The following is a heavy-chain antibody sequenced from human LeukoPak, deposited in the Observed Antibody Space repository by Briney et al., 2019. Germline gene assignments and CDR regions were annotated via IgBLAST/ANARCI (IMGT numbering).Heavy chain of an antibody. CDR1: GYSFTNYW. CDR3: AIRFCSITSCFIWDY. Sequence: GESLKIYSTGSGYSFTNYWMDWARQMPGKGLEWMGIIYPGDSDTRYSPSFQGQVTIPADKSIKTAYLQWSILKASDTAIYYCAIRFCSITSCFIWDYWAQGTLVTVSS. CDR2: IYPGDSDT. J-gene: IGHJ4*02. D-gene: IGHD2-2*01. V-gene: IGHV5-51*01.